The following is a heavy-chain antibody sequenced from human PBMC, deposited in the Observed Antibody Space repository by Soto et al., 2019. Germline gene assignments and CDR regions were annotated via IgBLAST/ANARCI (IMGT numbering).Heavy chain of an antibody. V-gene: IGHV2-5*01. J-gene: IGHJ6*02. CDR3: SHSGDGAYYYYAMDV. CDR2: IYWNDDK. Sequence: QITLEESGPTLVKPTQTLTLTCTFSGFSLTTGGVGVGWIRQPPGKALEWLALIYWNDDKRYTPSLKSRLTLTKDTSKNQVVLTMTNMDPVDTSTYYFSHSGDGAYYYYAMDVCGQGTTVTVSS. D-gene: IGHD2-21*01. CDR1: GFSLTTGGVG.